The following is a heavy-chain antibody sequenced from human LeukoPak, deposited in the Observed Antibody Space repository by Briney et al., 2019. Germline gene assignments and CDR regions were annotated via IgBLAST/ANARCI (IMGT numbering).Heavy chain of an antibody. CDR1: GYTFTSYG. Sequence: ASVKVSCKASGYTFTSYGISWVRQAPGQGLEWMGWISAYNGNTNYAQKLQGRVTMTTDTSTSTAYMELRSLRSDDTAVYYCAREVVGQYSSSWYRTFISWFDPWGQGTLVTVSS. J-gene: IGHJ5*02. CDR2: ISAYNGNT. D-gene: IGHD6-13*01. CDR3: AREVVGQYSSSWYRTFISWFDP. V-gene: IGHV1-18*01.